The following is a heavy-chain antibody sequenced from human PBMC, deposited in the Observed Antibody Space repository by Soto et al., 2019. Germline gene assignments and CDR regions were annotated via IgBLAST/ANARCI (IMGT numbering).Heavy chain of an antibody. Sequence: SSETLSLTCIVSGGSISEKYWNWVRQPPGKGLEWIGLIFANGRTDYNPSLKSRVTMSVDASKNQFSLRLTSMTAADTAVYYCVASLAASGLNWLDPWGRGTLVTVSS. CDR3: VASLAASGLNWLDP. CDR2: IFANGRT. D-gene: IGHD6-13*01. CDR1: GGSISEKY. J-gene: IGHJ5*02. V-gene: IGHV4-4*07.